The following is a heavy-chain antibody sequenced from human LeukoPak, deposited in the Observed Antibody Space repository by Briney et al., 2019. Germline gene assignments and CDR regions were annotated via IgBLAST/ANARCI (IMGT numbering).Heavy chain of an antibody. D-gene: IGHD3-22*01. V-gene: IGHV3-33*01. CDR1: GFTFSSYG. J-gene: IGHJ4*02. CDR2: IWFDGSNK. Sequence: PGRSLRLSCAASGFTFSSYGIHWVRQAPGKGLEWVAVIWFDGSNKYYADSVKGRFTIFRDNSKNTLYLQMNSLRAEDTAVYYCAREDSSGYRSLDYWGQGTLVTVSS. CDR3: AREDSSGYRSLDY.